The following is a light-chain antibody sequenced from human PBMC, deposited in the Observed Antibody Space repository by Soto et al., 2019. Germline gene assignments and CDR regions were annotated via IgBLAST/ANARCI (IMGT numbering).Light chain of an antibody. Sequence: QSVLTQPASVSGSPGQSITISCTGTSSDVGGYDYVSWYQQHPGKVPKLMIYGVSNRPSGVSNRFSGSKSGNTASLTISGLQAEDEADYYCTSYTSSTTVVFGGGTKLTVL. CDR1: SSDVGGYDY. CDR2: GVS. V-gene: IGLV2-14*01. CDR3: TSYTSSTTVV. J-gene: IGLJ2*01.